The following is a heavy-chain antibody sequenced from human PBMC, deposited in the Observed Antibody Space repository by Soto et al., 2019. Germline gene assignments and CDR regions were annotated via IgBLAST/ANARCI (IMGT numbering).Heavy chain of an antibody. V-gene: IGHV3-15*01. D-gene: IGHD3-10*01. Sequence: EVQLVESGGGLVKPGGSLRLSCAASGFTFSNAWMSWVRQAPWKGLEWVGRIKSKTDGGTTDYAAPVKGRFTISRDDSKNTLYLQKNKLKTEDTAVYYCTTAPPPPPDYYGSGSYIAFDIWGQGTMVTVSS. J-gene: IGHJ3*02. CDR1: GFTFSNAW. CDR3: TTAPPPPPDYYGSGSYIAFDI. CDR2: IKSKTDGGTT.